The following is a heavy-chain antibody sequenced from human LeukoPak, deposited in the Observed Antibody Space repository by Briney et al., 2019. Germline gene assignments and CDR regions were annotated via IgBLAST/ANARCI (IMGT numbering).Heavy chain of an antibody. CDR3: ARDTAMANYFDY. CDR2: INSDGGST. J-gene: IGHJ4*02. Sequence: GALRLSCAASGVTFSSYWMHSGRQAPGKGLVWVSRINSDGGSTSYADSVKGRFTISRDNAKNTLYLQVNSLRAEDTAVYYCARDTAMANYFDYWGQGTLVTVSS. V-gene: IGHV3-74*01. D-gene: IGHD5-18*01. CDR1: GVTFSSYW.